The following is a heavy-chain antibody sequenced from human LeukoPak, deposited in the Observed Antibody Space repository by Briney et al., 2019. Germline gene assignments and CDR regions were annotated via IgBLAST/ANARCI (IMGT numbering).Heavy chain of an antibody. D-gene: IGHD4-17*01. J-gene: IGHJ4*02. V-gene: IGHV3-23*01. CDR3: AKDYDYGDLYADY. Sequence: PGGSLRLSCATSGFIFSSYAMSWVRQAPGRGLEWVSSISGSGGSIYYADSVKGRFTISRDNSKNTLYLQMNSLRAEDTAVYYCAKDYDYGDLYADYWGQGTLVTVSS. CDR2: ISGSGGSI. CDR1: GFIFSSYA.